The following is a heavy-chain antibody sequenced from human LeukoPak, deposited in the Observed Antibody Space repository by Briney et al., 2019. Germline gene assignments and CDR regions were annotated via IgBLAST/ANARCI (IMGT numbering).Heavy chain of an antibody. V-gene: IGHV3-7*01. CDR1: GFTFSSYW. J-gene: IGHJ4*02. Sequence: GGSLRLTCAASGFTFSSYWMSWVRQAPGKGLEWVANINQDGSQKYYVDSVKGRFTISRDNAKKSLFLQMNSLRAEDTAVYYCGRVGAYYGSGSYSDYWGQGTLVTVSS. CDR3: GRVGAYYGSGSYSDY. D-gene: IGHD3-10*01. CDR2: INQDGSQK.